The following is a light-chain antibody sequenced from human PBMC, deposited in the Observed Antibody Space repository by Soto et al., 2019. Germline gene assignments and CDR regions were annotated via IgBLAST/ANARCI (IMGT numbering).Light chain of an antibody. CDR3: LQYNNWVPT. CDR1: QSVRSN. CDR2: GAS. Sequence: IVLTQSPATLSVSPGERATLSCRASQSVRSNLAWYQQKPGQAPRLLIYGASTRATGIPARFSGSGSGTEFTFTISSLQSEDFAVYYCLQYNNWVPTFGQGTKVE. J-gene: IGKJ1*01. V-gene: IGKV3-15*01.